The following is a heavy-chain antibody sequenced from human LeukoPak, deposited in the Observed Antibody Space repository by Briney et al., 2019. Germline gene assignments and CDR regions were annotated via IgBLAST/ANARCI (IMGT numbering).Heavy chain of an antibody. CDR3: VRFGLTSSLDY. J-gene: IGHJ4*02. CDR1: GYRLTDNW. V-gene: IGHV5-51*01. CDR2: IYPGDSDT. D-gene: IGHD6-13*01. Sequence: GESLKISCKISGYRLTDNWIGWVRQVPGKGLEWMGLIYPGDSDTRYSPSFQGQVTFSVDMSLSIAYLQLSGLRASDTAIYYCVRFGLTSSLDYWGQGTLVTVSS.